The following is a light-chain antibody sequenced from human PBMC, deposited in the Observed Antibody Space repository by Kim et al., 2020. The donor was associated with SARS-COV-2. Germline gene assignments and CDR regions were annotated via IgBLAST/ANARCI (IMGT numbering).Light chain of an antibody. CDR3: QAWDDTSAV. CDR1: KLGTKF. CDR2: QTA. V-gene: IGLV3-1*01. J-gene: IGLJ3*02. Sequence: YELTQPPSVSLSPGQTASIACSGDKLGTKFVHWYQQKSGQSPALVIYQTARRPSGTPERFSGSLSGNTATLTIRGTQAMDEADYFCQAWDDTSAVFVGG.